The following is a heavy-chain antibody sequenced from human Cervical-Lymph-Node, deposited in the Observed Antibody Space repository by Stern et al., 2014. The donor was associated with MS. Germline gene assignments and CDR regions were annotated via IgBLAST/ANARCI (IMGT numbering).Heavy chain of an antibody. CDR3: AKYVASEEDACDT. CDR2: LAYDGSKI. J-gene: IGHJ3*02. CDR1: GFIFSNYG. Sequence: VQLEESGGAVVQPGRSLRISCAASGFIFSNYGMQWVRQAPGKGLEWEALLAYDGSKIYYADSVNGRVTISRDNSGNTLFLHMSSLRPDDTAVYFCAKYVASEEDACDTWVRGTMVAVAP. V-gene: IGHV3-30*18. D-gene: IGHD3-16*01.